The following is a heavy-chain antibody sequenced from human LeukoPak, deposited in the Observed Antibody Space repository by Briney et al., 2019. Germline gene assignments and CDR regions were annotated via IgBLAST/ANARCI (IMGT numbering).Heavy chain of an antibody. J-gene: IGHJ4*02. V-gene: IGHV4-59*08. D-gene: IGHD3-3*01. CDR3: ARRDFWSGYFDY. CDR1: GGSISSYY. Sequence: PSGTLSLTCTVSGGSISSYYWSWIRQPPGKGLEWIGYIYYSGSTNYNPSLKSRVTISVDTSKNQFSLKLSSVTAADTAVYYCARRDFWSGYFDYWGQGTQVIVSS. CDR2: IYYSGST.